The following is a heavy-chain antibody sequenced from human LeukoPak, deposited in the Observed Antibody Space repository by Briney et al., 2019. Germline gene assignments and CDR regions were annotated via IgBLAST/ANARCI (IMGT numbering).Heavy chain of an antibody. CDR2: IYYTGST. CDR3: ALYDSRRGGSIDY. CDR1: GGSISGSSYY. J-gene: IGHJ4*02. Sequence: SSETLSLTCTVSGGSISGSSYYWGWIRQPPGKGLEWIGSIYYTGSTYYNPSLKSRVTISVDTSKNQFSLKLSSVTAADTAVYYCALYDSRRGGSIDYWGQGTLVTVSS. V-gene: IGHV4-39*07. D-gene: IGHD3-22*01.